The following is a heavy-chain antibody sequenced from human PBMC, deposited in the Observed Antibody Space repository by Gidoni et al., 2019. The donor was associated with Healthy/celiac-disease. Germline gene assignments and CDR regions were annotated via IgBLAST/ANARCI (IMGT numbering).Heavy chain of an antibody. CDR2: LWYDGSNK. V-gene: IGHV3-33*01. D-gene: IGHD4-17*01. CDR1: GLPFSSYG. J-gene: IGHJ4*02. Sequence: QVQLVESGGGVVQPGRSLRLSGAASGLPFSSYGMHWVRQAQGKGLEGGAVLWYDGSNKYYADSGKGRCTISRDNSKNTLYLQMNSLRAEDTAVYYCARGGDADYGDYQGIDYWGQGTLVTVSS. CDR3: ARGGDADYGDYQGIDY.